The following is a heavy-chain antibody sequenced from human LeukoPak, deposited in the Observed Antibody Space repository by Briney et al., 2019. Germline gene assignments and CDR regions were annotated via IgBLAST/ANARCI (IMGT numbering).Heavy chain of an antibody. Sequence: GGSLRLSCAASGFTFSSYAMHRVRQAPGKGLEWVAVISYDGSNKYYADSVKGRFTISGDNSKNTLYLQMNSLRAEDTAVYYCAREYSGSYSCFDYWGQGTLVTVSS. CDR2: ISYDGSNK. CDR3: AREYSGSYSCFDY. J-gene: IGHJ4*02. CDR1: GFTFSSYA. D-gene: IGHD1-26*01. V-gene: IGHV3-30-3*01.